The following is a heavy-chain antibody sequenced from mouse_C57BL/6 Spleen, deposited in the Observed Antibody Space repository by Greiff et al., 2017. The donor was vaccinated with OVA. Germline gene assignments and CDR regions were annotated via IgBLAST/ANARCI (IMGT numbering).Heavy chain of an antibody. CDR3: ARSRYDYDDWYFDV. J-gene: IGHJ1*03. Sequence: EVQLQQSGPELVKPGASVKISCKASGYTFTDYYMNWVKQSHGKSLEWIGDINPNNGGTSYNQKFKGKATLTVDKSSSTAYMELRSLTSEDSAVYYCARSRYDYDDWYFDVWGTGTTVTVSS. D-gene: IGHD2-4*01. CDR2: INPNNGGT. CDR1: GYTFTDYY. V-gene: IGHV1-26*01.